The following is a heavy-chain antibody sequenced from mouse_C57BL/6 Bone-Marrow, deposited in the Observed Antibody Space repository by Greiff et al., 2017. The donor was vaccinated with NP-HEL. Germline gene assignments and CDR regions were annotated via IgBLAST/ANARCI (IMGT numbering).Heavy chain of an antibody. D-gene: IGHD1-1*01. CDR2: IDPSDSYT. Sequence: QVQLQQPGAELVQPGASVKLSCKASGYTFTTYWMQWVKQRPGQGLEWIGEIDPSDSYTNYTQKFKGKATLTVATSSSTANMQLSSLTSEDSAVYYCARKAYYGLSYEFAYWGQGTLVTVSA. V-gene: IGHV1-50*01. CDR3: ARKAYYGLSYEFAY. CDR1: GYTFTTYW. J-gene: IGHJ3*01.